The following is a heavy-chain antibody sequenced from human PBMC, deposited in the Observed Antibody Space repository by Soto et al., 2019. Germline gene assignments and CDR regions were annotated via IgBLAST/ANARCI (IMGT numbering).Heavy chain of an antibody. V-gene: IGHV3-30-3*01. D-gene: IGHD3-9*01. J-gene: IGHJ4*02. CDR3: ARDMEARYFFDY. CDR1: GFTFITYA. CDR2: LSYDGNNI. Sequence: PGGSLRLSCAASGFTFITYAMHWLRQAPGEGLEWVAVLSYDGNNIFYANSVKGRFTISRDNSKNTLYLQMNTLRAEDTAVYYCARDMEARYFFDYWGQGTLVTVSS.